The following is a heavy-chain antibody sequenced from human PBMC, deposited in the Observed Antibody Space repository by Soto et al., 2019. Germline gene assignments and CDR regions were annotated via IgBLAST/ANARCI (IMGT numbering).Heavy chain of an antibody. D-gene: IGHD3-9*01. J-gene: IGHJ6*02. CDR2: INHSGST. CDR3: ARGRHILTGYYRDLNYGMDV. CDR1: GGSFSGYY. V-gene: IGHV4-34*01. Sequence: QVQLQQWGAGLLKPSETLSLTCAVYGGSFSGYYWSWIRQPPGKGLEWIGEINHSGSTNYNPSLNSRVTISVDTPKNQFSLKLSSVTAADTAVYYCARGRHILTGYYRDLNYGMDVWGQGTTVTVSS.